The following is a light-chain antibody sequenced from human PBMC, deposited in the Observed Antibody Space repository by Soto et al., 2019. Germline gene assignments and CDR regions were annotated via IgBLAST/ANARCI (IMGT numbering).Light chain of an antibody. Sequence: QSVLTHPASVSGSPVQAITISCTATSSDVGGHNYVSWYQQQSGKAPKLMIHEVSNRPSGVSNRFSGSKSGNTASLTISGLQAEDEADYYCSSYTSSRAYVFGIGTKVTVL. CDR2: EVS. CDR1: SSDVGGHNY. V-gene: IGLV2-14*01. CDR3: SSYTSSRAYV. J-gene: IGLJ1*01.